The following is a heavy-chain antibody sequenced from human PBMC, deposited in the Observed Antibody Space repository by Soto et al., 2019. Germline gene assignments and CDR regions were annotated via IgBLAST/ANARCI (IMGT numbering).Heavy chain of an antibody. CDR2: ISAHNGNT. CDR3: ARGRYGDY. Sequence: QVHLVQSGAEVKKPGASVKVSCKGSGYAFTTYGITWVRQRTGQGLEWMGWISAHNGNTNYAQKLQGRVTVTRDTSTSTAYMELRSLRSDDTAVYYCARGRYGDYWGQGALLTVSS. D-gene: IGHD1-1*01. J-gene: IGHJ4*02. CDR1: GYAFTTYG. V-gene: IGHV1-18*01.